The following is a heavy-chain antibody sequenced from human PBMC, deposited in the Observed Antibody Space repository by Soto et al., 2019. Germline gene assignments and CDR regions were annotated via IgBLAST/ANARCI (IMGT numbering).Heavy chain of an antibody. CDR1: GGSFSGYY. D-gene: IGHD2-15*01. CDR3: ASADCSGGSCYSWGDY. V-gene: IGHV4-34*01. J-gene: IGHJ4*02. Sequence: QVQLQQWGAGLLKPSETLSLTCAVYGGSFSGYYWSWIRQPPGKGLEWIGEINHSGSTNYNPSLKSRVTISVDTSKNQFSLKLSSVTAGDTAVYYCASADCSGGSCYSWGDYWGQGTLVTVSS. CDR2: INHSGST.